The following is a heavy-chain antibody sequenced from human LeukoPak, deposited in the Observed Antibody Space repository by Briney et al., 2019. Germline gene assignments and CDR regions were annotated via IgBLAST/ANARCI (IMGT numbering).Heavy chain of an antibody. J-gene: IGHJ4*02. CDR1: GYSISSGYY. CDR2: IYHSGSA. D-gene: IGHD3-3*01. Sequence: SETLSLTCAVSGYSISSGYYWGWIRQPPGKGLEWIGSIYHSGSAYYNPSLKSRVTISVDTSKNQFSLKLSSVTAADTAVYYCARHVSGDYDFWSGYQRPFDYWGQGTLVTVSS. CDR3: ARHVSGDYDFWSGYQRPFDY. V-gene: IGHV4-38-2*01.